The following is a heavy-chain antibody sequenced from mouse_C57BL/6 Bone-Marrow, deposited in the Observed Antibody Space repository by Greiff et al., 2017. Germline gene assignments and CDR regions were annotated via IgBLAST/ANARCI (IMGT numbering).Heavy chain of an antibody. CDR3: ARSSNYGSSYQFAY. CDR1: GYTFTSYW. Sequence: QVQLKQPGAELVMPGASVKLSCKASGYTFTSYWMHWVKQRPGQGLEWIGEIDPSDSYTNYNQKFKGKSTLTVDKSSSTAYMQLSSLTSEDSAVYYCARSSNYGSSYQFAYWGQGTRVTVSA. CDR2: IDPSDSYT. V-gene: IGHV1-69*01. J-gene: IGHJ3*01. D-gene: IGHD1-1*01.